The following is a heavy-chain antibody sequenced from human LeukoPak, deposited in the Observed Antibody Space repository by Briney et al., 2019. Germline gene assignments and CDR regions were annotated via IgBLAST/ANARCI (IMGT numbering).Heavy chain of an antibody. CDR1: GGSISNYY. J-gene: IGHJ4*02. Sequence: SETLSLTCTVSGGSISNYYWNWIRQPPGKGLEWIGYIYYTGSTNYNPSLKSRVTISVDTSKNQFSLKLSSVTAADTAVYYCARGYMIFGYWGQGTLVTVSS. CDR3: ARGYMIFGY. V-gene: IGHV4-59*12. CDR2: IYYTGST. D-gene: IGHD3-22*01.